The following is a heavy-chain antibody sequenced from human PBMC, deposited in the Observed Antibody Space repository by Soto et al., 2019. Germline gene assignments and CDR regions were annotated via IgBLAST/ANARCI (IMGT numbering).Heavy chain of an antibody. CDR1: GGSVSSGSYY. CDR2: MSHSGAT. Sequence: QVQLQQWGAGLLKPSETLSLTCAVYGGSVSSGSYYWSWIRQPPGKGLEWIGEMSHSGATHFNPSLKSRVTISVDTSKNQFSLKMSFVSAADTALYYCARVERGTATTVVDAFDIWGPGTMVTVSS. CDR3: ARVERGTATTVVDAFDI. D-gene: IGHD1-1*01. V-gene: IGHV4-34*01. J-gene: IGHJ3*02.